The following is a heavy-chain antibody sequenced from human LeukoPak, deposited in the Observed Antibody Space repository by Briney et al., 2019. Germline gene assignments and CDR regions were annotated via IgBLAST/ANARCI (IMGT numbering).Heavy chain of an antibody. CDR1: GGSISPFY. D-gene: IGHD1-26*01. CDR3: AGQVGARIRYYYTSGLDV. Sequence: SETLSLTCSVSGGSISPFYGNWIRQPPGKGLEWIGSMYYSGTTNYDPSFKSRVTISLDTSKNEFSLRLKSLTAADTAVYYCAGQVGARIRYYYTSGLDVWGQGTTVAVSS. J-gene: IGHJ6*02. V-gene: IGHV4-59*12. CDR2: MYYSGTT.